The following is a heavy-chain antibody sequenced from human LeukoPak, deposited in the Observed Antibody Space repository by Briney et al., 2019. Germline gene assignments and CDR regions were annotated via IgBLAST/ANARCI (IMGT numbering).Heavy chain of an antibody. CDR3: ARVRSSSPFYYYYYMDV. V-gene: IGHV4-4*09. Sequence: SETLSLTCTVSGGSISSYYWSWIRQPPGKGLEWIGYIYTSGSTNYNPSHKSRVTISVDTSKNQFSLKLSSVTAADTAVYYCARVRSSSPFYYYYYMDVSGKGTTVTVSS. D-gene: IGHD6-6*01. CDR2: IYTSGST. CDR1: GGSISSYY. J-gene: IGHJ6*03.